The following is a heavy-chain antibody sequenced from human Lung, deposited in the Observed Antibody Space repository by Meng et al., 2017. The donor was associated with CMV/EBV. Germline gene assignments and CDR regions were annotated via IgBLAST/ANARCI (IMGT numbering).Heavy chain of an antibody. CDR1: GFTFSDYY. CDR2: ISSSGSTR. V-gene: IGHV3-11*04. CDR3: ARARGGGGIVGATIDY. D-gene: IGHD1-26*01. Sequence: GFTFSDYYMSWVRQAPGKGLEWVSYISSSGSTRYYADSVKSQFTNSRDNAKNSLYLQMNSLRAEDTAVYYCARARGGGGIVGATIDYWGQGTLVTVSS. J-gene: IGHJ4*02.